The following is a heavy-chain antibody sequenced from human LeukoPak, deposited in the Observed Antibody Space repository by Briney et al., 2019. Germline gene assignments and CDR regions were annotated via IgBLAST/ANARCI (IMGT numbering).Heavy chain of an antibody. Sequence: SETLSLTCTVSGGSISSYYWSWIRQPPGKGLEWIGYIYYSGSTNYNPSLKSRVTISVDTSKNQFSLKLSSVTAADTAVYYCARVASGSYYNWFDHWGQGTLVTVSS. D-gene: IGHD1-26*01. CDR1: GGSISSYY. V-gene: IGHV4-59*01. CDR2: IYYSGST. J-gene: IGHJ5*02. CDR3: ARVASGSYYNWFDH.